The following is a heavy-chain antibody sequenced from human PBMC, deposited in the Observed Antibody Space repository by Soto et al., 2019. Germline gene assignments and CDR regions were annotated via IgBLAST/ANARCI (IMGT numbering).Heavy chain of an antibody. V-gene: IGHV5-51*01. CDR3: ARSVDYVWGSYRVLDY. D-gene: IGHD3-16*02. Sequence: GESLKISCKGSGYSFTSYWIGWVRQMPGKGLEWMGIIYPGDSDTRYSPSFQGQVTISADKSISTAYLQWSSLKASDTAMYYCARSVDYVWGSYRVLDYWGQGARVTVSS. CDR1: GYSFTSYW. J-gene: IGHJ4*02. CDR2: IYPGDSDT.